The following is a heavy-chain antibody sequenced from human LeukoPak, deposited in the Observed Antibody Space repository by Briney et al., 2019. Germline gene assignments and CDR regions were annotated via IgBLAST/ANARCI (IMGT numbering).Heavy chain of an antibody. V-gene: IGHV3-30*02. CDR1: GFAFSAYG. CDR3: ARGPMVRGVMDY. Sequence: GGSLRLSCAASGFAFSAYGMHWVRQAPGKGLEWVAYIQNDESKTHYADSVKGRFTISRDNSKNTLYLQMNSLRAEDTAVYYCARGPMVRGVMDYWGQGTLVTVSS. D-gene: IGHD3-10*01. CDR2: IQNDESKT. J-gene: IGHJ4*02.